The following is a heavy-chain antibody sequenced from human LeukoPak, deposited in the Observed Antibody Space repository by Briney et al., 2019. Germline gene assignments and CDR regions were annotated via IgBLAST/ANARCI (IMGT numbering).Heavy chain of an antibody. D-gene: IGHD2-15*01. CDR3: ARQIGYCSGGRCYFDY. CDR2: TSSSGDST. Sequence: GGSLRLSRAASGFTFSSYAMSWVRQPPGKGLEWVSATSSSGDSTYHADSVKGRFTISRDKSKNTLYLQMNSLRAEDMAVYYCARQIGYCSGGRCYFDYWGQGTLVTVSS. J-gene: IGHJ4*02. V-gene: IGHV3-23*01. CDR1: GFTFSSYA.